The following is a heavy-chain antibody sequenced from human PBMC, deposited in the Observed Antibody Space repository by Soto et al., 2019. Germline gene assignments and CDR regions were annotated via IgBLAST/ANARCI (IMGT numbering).Heavy chain of an antibody. CDR2: IYYSGST. CDR1: GGSISSYY. CDR3: ARLYYDFWSGYSDNWFDP. J-gene: IGHJ5*02. V-gene: IGHV4-59*08. D-gene: IGHD3-3*01. Sequence: PSETMSLTCTVSGGSISSYYWSWIRQPPGKGLEWIGYIYYSGSTNYNPSLKSRVTISVDTSKNQFSLKLSSVTAADTAVYYCARLYYDFWSGYSDNWFDPWGQGTLVTVSS.